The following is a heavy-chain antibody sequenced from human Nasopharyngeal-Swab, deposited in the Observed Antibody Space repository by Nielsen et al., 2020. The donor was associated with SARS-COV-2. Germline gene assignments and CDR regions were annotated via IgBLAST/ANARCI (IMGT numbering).Heavy chain of an antibody. CDR3: ARHDFWSGYASYYGMDV. Sequence: GESLKISCAASGFTFSDYYMSWIRQAPGKGLEWVSYISSSGSTIYYADPVKGRFTISRDNAKKSLYLQMNSLRAEDTAVYYCARHDFWSGYASYYGMDVWGQGTTVTVSS. CDR1: GFTFSDYY. J-gene: IGHJ6*02. D-gene: IGHD3-3*01. V-gene: IGHV3-11*01. CDR2: ISSSGSTI.